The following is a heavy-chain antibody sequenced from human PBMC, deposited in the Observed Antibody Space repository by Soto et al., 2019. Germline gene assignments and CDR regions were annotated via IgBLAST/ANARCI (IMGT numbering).Heavy chain of an antibody. V-gene: IGHV3-30*18. D-gene: IGHD6-6*01. Sequence: GGSLRLSCAASGFTFSSYGMHWVRQAPGKGLEWVAVISYDGSNKYYADSVKGRFTISRDNSKNTLYLQMNSLRAGDTAVYYCAKVASIAARRDYWGQGTLVTVSS. J-gene: IGHJ4*02. CDR1: GFTFSSYG. CDR3: AKVASIAARRDY. CDR2: ISYDGSNK.